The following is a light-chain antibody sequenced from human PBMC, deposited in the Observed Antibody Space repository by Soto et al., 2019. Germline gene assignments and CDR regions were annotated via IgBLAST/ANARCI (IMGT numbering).Light chain of an antibody. Sequence: VVMTQSPATLSVSPGERVTLSCRASQSVTNNLAWYHQRPGQAPKLLMYSASARATGVPARFSGSGSGTEFTLTISSLQSEDFAVYYCQQYGGSTRTFGQGTKVEIK. CDR3: QQYGGSTRT. V-gene: IGKV3-15*01. J-gene: IGKJ1*01. CDR1: QSVTNN. CDR2: SAS.